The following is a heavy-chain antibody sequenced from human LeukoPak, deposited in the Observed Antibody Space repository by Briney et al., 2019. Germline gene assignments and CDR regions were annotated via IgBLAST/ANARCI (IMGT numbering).Heavy chain of an antibody. CDR3: ARGIAAAGFHFDY. J-gene: IGHJ4*02. Sequence: PSETLSLTCTVSGGSISSGGYYWSWIRQPPGKGLEWIGYIYHSGSTYYNPSLKSRVTISVDRSKNQFSLKLSSVTTADTAVYYCARGIAAAGFHFDYWGQGILVTVSS. V-gene: IGHV4-30-2*01. CDR2: IYHSGST. CDR1: GGSISSGGYY. D-gene: IGHD6-13*01.